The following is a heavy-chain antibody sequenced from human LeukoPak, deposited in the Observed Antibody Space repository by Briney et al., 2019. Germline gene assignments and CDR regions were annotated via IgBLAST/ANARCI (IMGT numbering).Heavy chain of an antibody. J-gene: IGHJ5*02. D-gene: IGHD3-10*01. CDR3: ARMKKYLHFGDSNWFDP. V-gene: IGHV4-30-4*01. CDR1: GGSINTADYH. CDR2: IFYSGST. Sequence: SETLSLTCIVSGGSINTADYHWSWIRQTPGKGLEWIGYIFYSGSTYYNPSLKSRLTVSLDTSKNQFSLKLSSVTAADTAVYYCARMKKYLHFGDSNWFDPWGQGALVTVSS.